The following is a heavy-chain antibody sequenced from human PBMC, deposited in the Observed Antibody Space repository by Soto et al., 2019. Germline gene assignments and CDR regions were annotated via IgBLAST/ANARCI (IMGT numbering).Heavy chain of an antibody. J-gene: IGHJ6*02. CDR2: FGSAGDI. Sequence: GGSLRLSCAASGFTFNNYNMLWVRQAPGKGLEWVSTFGSAGDIYYSDSVKGRFTISRDNARNSLYLQMNSLRAADTAVYYCARGGPNWDYYFYGMDVWGQGTTVTVSS. D-gene: IGHD3-16*01. V-gene: IGHV3-13*01. CDR1: GFTFNNYN. CDR3: ARGGPNWDYYFYGMDV.